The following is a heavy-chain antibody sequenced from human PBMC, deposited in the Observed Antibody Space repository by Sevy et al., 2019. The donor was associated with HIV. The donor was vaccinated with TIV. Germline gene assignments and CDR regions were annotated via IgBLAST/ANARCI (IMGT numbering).Heavy chain of an antibody. D-gene: IGHD2-21*01. V-gene: IGHV6-1*01. J-gene: IGHJ4*02. CDR1: GDSVSSNTSA. Sequence: KQSQTLSLTCVISGDSVSSNTSAWNWIRQSPSRGLEWLGRTYYRSKWYSESAESVKGRTLVVADPSKNQFSLQLSSVIPEDTAVYFCAKSTVAHLTFDDWGQGTLVTVSS. CDR2: TYYRSKWYS. CDR3: AKSTVAHLTFDD.